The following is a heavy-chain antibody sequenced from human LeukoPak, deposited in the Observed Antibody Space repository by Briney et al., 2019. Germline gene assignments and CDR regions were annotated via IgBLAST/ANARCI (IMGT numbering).Heavy chain of an antibody. J-gene: IGHJ4*02. CDR2: IKSKTDGGTT. D-gene: IGHD3-22*01. V-gene: IGHV3-15*01. Sequence: GGSLRLSCAASGFTFSNAWMSWVRQAPGKGLEWVGRIKSKTDGGTTDYAAPVKGRFTISRDDSKNTLSLQMNSLKTEDTAVYYCTTAPPYDSSGYPFDYWGQGTLVTVSS. CDR3: TTAPPYDSSGYPFDY. CDR1: GFTFSNAW.